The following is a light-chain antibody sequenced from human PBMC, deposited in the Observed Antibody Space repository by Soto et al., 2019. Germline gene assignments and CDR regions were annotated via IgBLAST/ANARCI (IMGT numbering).Light chain of an antibody. CDR2: DDN. V-gene: IGLV1-51*01. CDR3: GSWEKSLSSYV. CDR1: SSNIGGNS. Sequence: QSVLTQPPSVSAAPGQKVTISCSGSSSNIGGNSVSWYQQLPGTAPKLLIYDDNKRPSGIPDRFSGSKSGTSATLGITGFQTGDEAEYYCGSWEKSLSSYVFGTGTKVTVL. J-gene: IGLJ1*01.